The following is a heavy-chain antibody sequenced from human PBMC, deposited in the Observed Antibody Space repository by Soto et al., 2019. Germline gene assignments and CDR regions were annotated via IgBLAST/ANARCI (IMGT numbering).Heavy chain of an antibody. J-gene: IGHJ4*02. CDR3: ARQRRGTWYYFDH. Sequence: SVKVSCRTSGYTFTTYDINWVRQATVQGLEWMGWINPNADKTGFAQKFQGRVTMTRDTSINTVYMELNNLRSEDTAVYYCARQRRGTWYYFDHWGQGTLVTVSS. D-gene: IGHD3-16*01. CDR1: GYTFTTYD. CDR2: INPNADKT. V-gene: IGHV1-8*01.